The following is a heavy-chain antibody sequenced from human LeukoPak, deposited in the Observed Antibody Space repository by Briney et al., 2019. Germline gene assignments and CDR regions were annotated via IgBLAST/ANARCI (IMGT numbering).Heavy chain of an antibody. J-gene: IGHJ4*02. CDR3: ARDDYSSGWLPYDY. CDR1: GFTFSSYG. V-gene: IGHV3-23*01. CDR2: ISGSGGST. Sequence: GGSLRLSCAASGFTFSSYGMSWVRQAPGKGLEWVSAISGSGGSTYYADSVKGRFTISRDNAKNSLYLQMNSLRAEDTAVYYCARDDYSSGWLPYDYWGQGTLVTVSS. D-gene: IGHD6-19*01.